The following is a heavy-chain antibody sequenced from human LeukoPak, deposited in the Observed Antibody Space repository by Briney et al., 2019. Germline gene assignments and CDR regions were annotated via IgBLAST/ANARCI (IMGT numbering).Heavy chain of an antibody. CDR3: ARDYYFYMDV. CDR2: MDPDSGNT. Sequence: GASVKVSCKASGYTFRSYIINWVRQATGQGPEWLGWMDPDSGNTGYAQKFQGRVTMTGNTSISTAYMELSSLRSEDTAVYYCARDYYFYMDVWGKGTTVTVSS. V-gene: IGHV1-8*01. J-gene: IGHJ6*03. CDR1: GYTFRSYI.